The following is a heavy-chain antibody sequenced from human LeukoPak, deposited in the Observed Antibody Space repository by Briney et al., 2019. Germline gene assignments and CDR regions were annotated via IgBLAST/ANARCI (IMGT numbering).Heavy chain of an antibody. Sequence: HGGSLRLSCVASGFPFNAYWMTWVRQAPGKRLEWVAHLRQDGDTKYYVDAVKGRFTISRDNAMNSLYLQMNSLRAEDTAIYYCARSLPYGTTWYGRSDFWGQGTLVTVSS. CDR2: LRQDGDTK. CDR3: ARSLPYGTTWYGRSDF. D-gene: IGHD6-13*01. V-gene: IGHV3-7*03. CDR1: GFPFNAYW. J-gene: IGHJ4*02.